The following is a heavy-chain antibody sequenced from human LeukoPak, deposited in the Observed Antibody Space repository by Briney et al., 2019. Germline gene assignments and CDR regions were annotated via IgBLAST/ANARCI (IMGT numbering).Heavy chain of an antibody. CDR2: IYSGGST. D-gene: IGHD6-13*01. J-gene: IGHJ6*04. CDR1: GFSVSSNY. Sequence: GGSLRLSCAASGFSVSSNYMNWVRQAPGKGREWVSVIYSGGSTYYADSAKGRFTVSRDISKNTLYLQMNSLRAEDPALYYCARSIAAAAHYYYYGMDVWGKGTTVTVSS. V-gene: IGHV3-53*01. CDR3: ARSIAAAAHYYYYGMDV.